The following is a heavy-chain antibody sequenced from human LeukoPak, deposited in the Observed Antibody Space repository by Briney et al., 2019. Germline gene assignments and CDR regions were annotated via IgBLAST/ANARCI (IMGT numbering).Heavy chain of an antibody. CDR3: ARDPGYYYAKTPYDAFDI. D-gene: IGHD3-10*01. CDR2: IYDSGST. V-gene: IGHV4-39*02. CDR1: GGSIRSSYYY. Sequence: SETLSLTCTVSGGSIRSSYYYWGWIRQPPGKGLEWIGSIYDSGSTYYNPSLKSRVTISVDTSKNQFSLKLNSVTAADTAVYYCARDPGYYYAKTPYDAFDIWGQGTMVTVSS. J-gene: IGHJ3*02.